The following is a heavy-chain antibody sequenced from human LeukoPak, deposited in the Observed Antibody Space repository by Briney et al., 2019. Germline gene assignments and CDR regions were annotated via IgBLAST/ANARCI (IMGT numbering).Heavy chain of an antibody. D-gene: IGHD3-16*01. Sequence: SETLSLTCTVSGGSISSYYWSWIRQPAGEGLEWIGHIYSTGSTNYNPSLKSRVTLSVDRSKNQLSLRLNSVTAADTAVYYCARDWGTWHAFDLWGQGTVVTVSS. CDR2: IYSTGST. J-gene: IGHJ3*01. CDR3: ARDWGTWHAFDL. V-gene: IGHV4-4*07. CDR1: GGSISSYY.